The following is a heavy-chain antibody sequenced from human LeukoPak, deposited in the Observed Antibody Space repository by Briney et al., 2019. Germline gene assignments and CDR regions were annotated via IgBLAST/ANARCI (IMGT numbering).Heavy chain of an antibody. J-gene: IGHJ6*03. CDR3: ARDRRQWLVNVDYYYYMDV. D-gene: IGHD6-19*01. Sequence: MPSQTLSLTCTVSGGSISSGSYYWSWIRQPAGKGLEWIGRIYTSGSTNYNPSLKSRVTISVDTYKNQFSLKLSSVTAADTAVYYCARDRRQWLVNVDYYYYMDVWGKGTTVTVSS. V-gene: IGHV4-61*02. CDR1: GGSISSGSYY. CDR2: IYTSGST.